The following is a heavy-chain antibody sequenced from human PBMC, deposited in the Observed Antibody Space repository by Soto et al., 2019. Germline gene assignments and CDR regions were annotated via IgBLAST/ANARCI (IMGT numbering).Heavy chain of an antibody. J-gene: IGHJ6*02. CDR2: ISYDGSNK. V-gene: IGHV3-30-3*01. Sequence: GGSLRLSCAASGFTFSSYAMHWVRQAPGKGLEWVAVISYDGSNKYYADSVKGRFTISRDNSKNTLYLQMNSLRAEDTAVYYCARSIASGWLLDYYYYYGMDVWGQGTTVTVSS. CDR1: GFTFSSYA. D-gene: IGHD3-22*01. CDR3: ARSIASGWLLDYYYYYGMDV.